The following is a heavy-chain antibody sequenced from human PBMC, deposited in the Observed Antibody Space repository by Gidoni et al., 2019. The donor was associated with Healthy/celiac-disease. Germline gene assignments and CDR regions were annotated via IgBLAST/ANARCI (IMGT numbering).Heavy chain of an antibody. V-gene: IGHV3-23*01. J-gene: IGHJ5*02. CDR1: GFTLSSYA. Sequence: EVQLLESGGGLVQPGGSLRLSCAASGFTLSSYAMSWVRQAPGKGLGWVSAISGSGGSTYYADSVTGRFTISRDNSKNTLYLQMNSLRAEDTAVYYCAKGLIAAAGGDWFDPWGQGTLVTVSS. D-gene: IGHD6-13*01. CDR2: ISGSGGST. CDR3: AKGLIAAAGGDWFDP.